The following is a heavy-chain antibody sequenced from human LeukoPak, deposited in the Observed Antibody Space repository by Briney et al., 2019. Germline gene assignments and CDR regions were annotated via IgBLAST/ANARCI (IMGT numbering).Heavy chain of an antibody. Sequence: SVKVSCKASGGTFSSYAISWVRQAPGQGLEWMGGIIPIFGTANYAQKFQGRVTITADESTSTAYMELSSLRSEDTAVYYCAKRPDRSYYDRTGYYYFDYWGQGTLVTVSS. CDR2: IIPIFGTA. CDR1: GGTFSSYA. D-gene: IGHD3-22*01. J-gene: IGHJ4*02. CDR3: AKRPDRSYYDRTGYYYFDY. V-gene: IGHV1-69*13.